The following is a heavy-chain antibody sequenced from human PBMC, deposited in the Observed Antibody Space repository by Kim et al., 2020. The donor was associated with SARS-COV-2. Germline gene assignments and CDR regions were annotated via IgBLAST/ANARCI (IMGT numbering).Heavy chain of an antibody. CDR3: ATSIAVAARYGMDV. V-gene: IGHV3-23*01. CDR2: ISGSGGST. D-gene: IGHD6-19*01. CDR1: GFTFSSYA. Sequence: GGSLRLSCAASGFTFSSYAMSWVRQAPGKGLEWVSAISGSGGSTYYADSVKGRFTISRDNPKNTLYLQMNSLRAEDTAVYYCATSIAVAARYGMDVWGQGTTVTVSS. J-gene: IGHJ6*02.